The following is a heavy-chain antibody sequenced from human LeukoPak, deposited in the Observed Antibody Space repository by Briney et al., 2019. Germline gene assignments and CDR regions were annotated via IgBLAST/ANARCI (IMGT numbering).Heavy chain of an antibody. CDR3: VRVGWHRAFDI. J-gene: IGHJ3*02. CDR1: GITFSSYW. Sequence: GGSLRLSCAAFGITFSSYWMHWVRQAPGKGLVRVSRIISDGSSTSSADSVKGRFTISRDNAKNTLYLQMNSLRVEDTAMYYCVRVGWHRAFDIWGQGTMVTVSS. V-gene: IGHV3-74*01. D-gene: IGHD5-24*01. CDR2: IISDGSST.